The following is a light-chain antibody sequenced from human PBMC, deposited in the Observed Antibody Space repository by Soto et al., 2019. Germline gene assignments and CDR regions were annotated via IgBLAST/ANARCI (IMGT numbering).Light chain of an antibody. Sequence: EIVLTQSPGTLSLSLGERATLSCRASQSVSSSFLAWYQQKPGQAPRLLIYGASSRATGIPDRFSGSGSGTEFTLTISRLEPEDFAVYYCQQYGSSPWTFGQGTKVEIK. J-gene: IGKJ1*01. V-gene: IGKV3-20*01. CDR3: QQYGSSPWT. CDR1: QSVSSSF. CDR2: GAS.